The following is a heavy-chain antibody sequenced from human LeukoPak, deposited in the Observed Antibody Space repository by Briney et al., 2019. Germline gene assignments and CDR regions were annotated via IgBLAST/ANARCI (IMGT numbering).Heavy chain of an antibody. CDR2: IYYSGST. D-gene: IGHD6-6*01. V-gene: IGHV4-59*08. J-gene: IGHJ4*02. Sequence: SSETLSLTCTVSGGSISSYYWSWIRQPPGKGLEWIGYIYYSGSTNYNPSLKSRVTISVDTSKNQFSLKLSSVTAADTAVYYCARHYRAARPFDYWGQGTLVTVSS. CDR3: ARHYRAARPFDY. CDR1: GGSISSYY.